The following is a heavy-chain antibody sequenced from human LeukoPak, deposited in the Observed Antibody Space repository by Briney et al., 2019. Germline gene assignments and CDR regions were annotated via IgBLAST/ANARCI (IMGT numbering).Heavy chain of an antibody. CDR2: VYYSGSA. Sequence: KPSETLSLTCTVSGGSISGSSYYWGWIRQPPGKGLEWIGNVYYSGSAYYNPSLKSRVTISVDTSKNQFSLRLSSVTAADTAVYYCARYGSSVREGTDYWGQGALVTVSS. V-gene: IGHV4-39*01. CDR1: GGSISGSSYY. CDR3: ARYGSSVREGTDY. J-gene: IGHJ4*02. D-gene: IGHD3-10*01.